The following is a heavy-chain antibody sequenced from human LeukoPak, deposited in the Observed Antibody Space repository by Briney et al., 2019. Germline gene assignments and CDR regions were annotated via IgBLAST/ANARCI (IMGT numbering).Heavy chain of an antibody. J-gene: IGHJ4*02. Sequence: MAGGSLRLSCAASGFTFSDYYMSWIRQAPGKGLEWVSHISSSGSTIYYADSVKGRFTISRDNAKNSLYLQMNSLRAEDTAVYYCARDSTRGYSGYGTTQGYWGQGTLVTVSS. CDR2: ISSSGSTI. CDR1: GFTFSDYY. D-gene: IGHD5-12*01. V-gene: IGHV3-11*04. CDR3: ARDSTRGYSGYGTTQGY.